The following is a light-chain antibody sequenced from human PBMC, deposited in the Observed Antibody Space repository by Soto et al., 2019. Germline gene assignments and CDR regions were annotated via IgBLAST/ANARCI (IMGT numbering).Light chain of an antibody. J-gene: IGKJ1*01. CDR2: GAS. Sequence: EIVMTQSPAILSVSPGERATLSRRASQSVSSNLAWYQQKPGQAPRLLINGASTRATGVPARFSGSGSGTEFTLTISSLQSEDFAVYYCQQYNNWPRTFGQGTKVDI. CDR1: QSVSSN. V-gene: IGKV3-15*01. CDR3: QQYNNWPRT.